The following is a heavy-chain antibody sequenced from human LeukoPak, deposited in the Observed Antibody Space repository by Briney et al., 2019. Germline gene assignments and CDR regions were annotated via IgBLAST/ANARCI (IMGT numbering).Heavy chain of an antibody. D-gene: IGHD1-26*01. J-gene: IGHJ4*02. CDR3: ARGPLMYSGSYRGDY. V-gene: IGHV1-2*02. Sequence: ASVTVSCKASGYTFTGYYMHWVRQAPGQGLEWMGWINPNSGGTNYAQKIQGRVTMTRDTSISTAYMELSRLRSDDTAVYYCARGPLMYSGSYRGDYWGQGTLVTVSS. CDR1: GYTFTGYY. CDR2: INPNSGGT.